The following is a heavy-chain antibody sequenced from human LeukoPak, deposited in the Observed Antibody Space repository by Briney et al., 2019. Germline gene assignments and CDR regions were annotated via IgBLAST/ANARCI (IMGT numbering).Heavy chain of an antibody. CDR2: MRSKAYGGTT. J-gene: IGHJ4*02. Sequence: GGSLRLPWTASGFTFGNYAMSWGRQAPGKGLEGGGFMRSKAYGGTTEYAASVKGRFTISRDDSKSIAYLQMYSLRTEATAVYSCTRACSAGSCYGFIYWGQGTLVTVSS. V-gene: IGHV3-49*04. D-gene: IGHD2-15*01. CDR1: GFTFGNYA. CDR3: TRACSAGSCYGFIY.